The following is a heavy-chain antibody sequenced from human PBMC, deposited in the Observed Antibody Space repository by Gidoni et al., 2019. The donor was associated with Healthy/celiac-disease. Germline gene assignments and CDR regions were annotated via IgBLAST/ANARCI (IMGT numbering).Heavy chain of an antibody. Sequence: EVQLVESGGGLVKPGGSLRLSCAASGFTFRSYSMNWVRQAPGKGLEWVSSISSSSSYIYYADSVKGRFTISRDNAKNSLYLQMNSLRAEDTAVYYCARDPDYGDYELAVGGFDYWGQGTLVTVSS. CDR1: GFTFRSYS. J-gene: IGHJ4*02. D-gene: IGHD4-17*01. CDR2: ISSSSSYI. CDR3: ARDPDYGDYELAVGGFDY. V-gene: IGHV3-21*01.